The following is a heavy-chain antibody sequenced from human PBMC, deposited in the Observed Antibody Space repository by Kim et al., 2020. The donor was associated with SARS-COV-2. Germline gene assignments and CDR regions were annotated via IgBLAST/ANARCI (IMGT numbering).Heavy chain of an antibody. D-gene: IGHD6-13*01. CDR3: AKAGMDSSSWYLNRYYY. CDR1: GFTFSSYG. Sequence: GGSLRLSCAASGFTFSSYGMHWVRQAPGKGLEWVAVIWYDGSNKYYADSVKGRFTISIDNSKNTLYLQMNSLSAEDTAVYYCAKAGMDSSSWYLNRYYY. J-gene: IGHJ6*01. CDR2: IWYDGSNK. V-gene: IGHV3-33*06.